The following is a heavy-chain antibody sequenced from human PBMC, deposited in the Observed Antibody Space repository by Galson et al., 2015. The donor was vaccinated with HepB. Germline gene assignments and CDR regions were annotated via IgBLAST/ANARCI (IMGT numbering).Heavy chain of an antibody. CDR2: IIAYNGNT. CDR1: GSTFPSYG. J-gene: IGHJ5*02. CDR3: ARDAPPLRVSESFRRIAT. Sequence: SVKVSCKASGSTFPSYGISWVRQAPGQGLEWMGWIIAYNGNTNYAQKFQGRVTITTDTSTSTVYMELRSLRSDDTAVYYCARDAPPLRVSESFRRIATWGQGTLVTASS. D-gene: IGHD3-3*01. V-gene: IGHV1-18*04.